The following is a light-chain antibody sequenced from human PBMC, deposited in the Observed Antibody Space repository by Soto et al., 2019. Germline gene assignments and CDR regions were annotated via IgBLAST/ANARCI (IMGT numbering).Light chain of an antibody. CDR1: SSDVGGYNY. CDR3: TSYASGSAPYV. CDR2: EVN. J-gene: IGLJ1*01. V-gene: IGLV2-14*01. Sequence: QSALTQPASVSGSPGQSITISCTGTSSDVGGYNYVSWYQQHPGKAPKLIIYEVNNRPSGVSDRFSGSKSGNTASLTISGLQAEDEADYYCTSYASGSAPYVFGTGTKLTVL.